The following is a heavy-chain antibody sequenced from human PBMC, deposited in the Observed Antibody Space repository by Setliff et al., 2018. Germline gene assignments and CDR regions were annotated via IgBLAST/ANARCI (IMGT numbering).Heavy chain of an antibody. D-gene: IGHD3-3*01. CDR2: ISGSGST. Sequence: PGGSLRLSCTASGLSYTNDWVTWVRQVPGKGLEWVSAISGSGSTYYANSVKGRFTISRDNAKNSLYLQMNSLRVEDTAVYYCARDVFDFRTGQAGPWGQGTLVTVSS. V-gene: IGHV3-21*01. CDR1: GLSYTNDW. J-gene: IGHJ5*02. CDR3: ARDVFDFRTGQAGP.